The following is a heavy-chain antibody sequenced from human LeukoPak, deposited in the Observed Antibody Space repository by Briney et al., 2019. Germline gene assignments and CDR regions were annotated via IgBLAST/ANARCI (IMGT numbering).Heavy chain of an antibody. CDR2: IYTSGST. V-gene: IGHV4-4*07. J-gene: IGHJ2*01. CDR1: GGSISSYY. Sequence: SEALSLTCTVSGGSISSYYWSWIRQPAGKGLEWIGHIYTSGSTDYNPSLKGRVTMSIDTSKNQFSLNLSSMTAADTAMYYCARDQGFTPYWYFDLWGRGTLVTVSS. CDR3: ARDQGFTPYWYFDL.